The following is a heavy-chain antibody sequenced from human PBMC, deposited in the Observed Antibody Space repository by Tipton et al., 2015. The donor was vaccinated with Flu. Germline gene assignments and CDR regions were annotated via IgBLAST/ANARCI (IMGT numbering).Heavy chain of an antibody. CDR1: GGSLSSFY. CDR2: IYTSGST. D-gene: IGHD1-26*01. Sequence: TLSLTCTVSGGSLSSFYWSWIRQPAGKGLEWIGRIYTSGSTNYNPSLKSRVTMSVDTSKNQFSLKLTSVSAADTAVYYCARYGTYDGSRYFQHWGQGTLVTVFS. CDR3: ARYGTYDGSRYFQH. J-gene: IGHJ1*01. V-gene: IGHV4-4*07.